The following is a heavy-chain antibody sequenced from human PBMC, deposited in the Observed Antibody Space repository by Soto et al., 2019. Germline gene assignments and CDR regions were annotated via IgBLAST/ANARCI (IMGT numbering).Heavy chain of an antibody. CDR1: GFTFSSYG. Sequence: QVQLVESGGGVVQPGTSLRLSCAASGFTFSSYGMHWVRQAPGKGLEWVEVVWKDGSKRYYADSVKGRFTISRDNSKNTLDLQMNSLRAEDTALYYCARELNTLTCYWYFDLWGRGTPVTVSS. D-gene: IGHD2-8*01. V-gene: IGHV3-33*01. CDR2: VWKDGSKR. CDR3: ARELNTLTCYWYFDL. J-gene: IGHJ2*01.